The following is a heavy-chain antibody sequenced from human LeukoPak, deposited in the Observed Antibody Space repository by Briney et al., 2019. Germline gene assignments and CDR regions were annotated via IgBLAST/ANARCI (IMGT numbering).Heavy chain of an antibody. Sequence: ASVKVSCKASGYTFTSYYMHWVRQAPGQGLEWMGWINPNSGDTNYAQKFQGWVTMTRDTSITTVYTELSSLKSDDTAVYYCARDLLTYGQYSYDAMDVWGQGTTVTVSS. CDR2: INPNSGDT. D-gene: IGHD3-10*01. CDR3: ARDLLTYGQYSYDAMDV. J-gene: IGHJ6*02. CDR1: GYTFTSYY. V-gene: IGHV1-2*04.